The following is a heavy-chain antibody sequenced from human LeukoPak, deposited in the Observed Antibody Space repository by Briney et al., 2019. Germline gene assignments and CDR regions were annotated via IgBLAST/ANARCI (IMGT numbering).Heavy chain of an antibody. J-gene: IGHJ4*02. Sequence: SETLSLTCTVSGGSISSSSYYWGWIRQPPGKGLEWIGSIYYSGSTYYNPSLKSRVTISVDTSKNQFSLKLSSVTAADTAVYYCARHGTGVGAIDYWGQGTLVTVSS. V-gene: IGHV4-39*01. D-gene: IGHD1-26*01. CDR1: GGSISSSSYY. CDR3: ARHGTGVGAIDY. CDR2: IYYSGST.